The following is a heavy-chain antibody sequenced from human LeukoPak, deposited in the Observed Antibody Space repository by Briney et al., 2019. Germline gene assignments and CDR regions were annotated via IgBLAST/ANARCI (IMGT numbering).Heavy chain of an antibody. CDR3: TRDYYGSGSDSFDY. CDR1: GFTFGDYA. D-gene: IGHD3-10*01. Sequence: GGSLRLSCTASGFTFGDYAMSWFRQAPGKGLEWVGFIRSKAYGGTTEYAASVKGRFTISRDDSKSIAYLQMNSLKTEDTAVYYCTRDYYGSGSDSFDYWGQGTLVTVSS. V-gene: IGHV3-49*03. CDR2: IRSKAYGGTT. J-gene: IGHJ4*02.